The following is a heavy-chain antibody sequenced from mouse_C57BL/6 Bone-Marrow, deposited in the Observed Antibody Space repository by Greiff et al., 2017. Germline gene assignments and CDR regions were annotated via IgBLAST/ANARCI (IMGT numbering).Heavy chain of an antibody. V-gene: IGHV1-55*01. CDR1: GYTFTSYW. CDR2: IYPGSGST. Sequence: VQLQQSGAELVKPGASVKMSCKASGYTFTSYWITWVKQRPGQGLEWIGDIYPGSGSTNYNEKFKSKATLTVDTSSSTAYMQLSSLTSEDTAVYYCARNWDALFAYWGQGTLVTVSA. J-gene: IGHJ3*01. D-gene: IGHD4-1*01. CDR3: ARNWDALFAY.